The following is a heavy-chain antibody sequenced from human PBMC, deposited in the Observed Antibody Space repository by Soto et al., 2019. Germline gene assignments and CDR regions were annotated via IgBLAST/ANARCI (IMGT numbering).Heavy chain of an antibody. CDR2: INSGGGTV. CDR1: GFTLSNYA. CDR3: AKESPQFDY. J-gene: IGHJ4*02. V-gene: IGHV3-48*01. Sequence: PVGPLRLSCGASGFTLSNYARNWIRQATGKGLEWIAYINSGGGTVFFADSVKGRCTISRDNAKNPVDLQMNSLRAEDTAVYYCAKESPQFDYWVQGALVTGSS.